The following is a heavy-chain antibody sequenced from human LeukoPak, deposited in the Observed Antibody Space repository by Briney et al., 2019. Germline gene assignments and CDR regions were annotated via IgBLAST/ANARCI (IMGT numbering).Heavy chain of an antibody. J-gene: IGHJ3*02. CDR1: GGSISSYY. CDR3: ARDAGTMVRGVIIGAFDI. D-gene: IGHD3-10*01. CDR2: IYYSGST. Sequence: PSETLSLTCTVSGGSISSYYWSWIRQPPGKGLEWIGYIYYSGSTNYNPSLKGRVTISVDTSKNQFSLKLSSVTAADTAVYYCARDAGTMVRGVIIGAFDIWGQGTMVTVSS. V-gene: IGHV4-59*01.